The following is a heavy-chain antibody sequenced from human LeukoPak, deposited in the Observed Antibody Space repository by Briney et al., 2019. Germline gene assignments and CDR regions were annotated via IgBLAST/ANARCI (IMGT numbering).Heavy chain of an antibody. CDR2: IYSSVT. Sequence: SQTLSLTCTVSGGSISSGGYYWGWIRQPPGKGLEWIASIYSSVTYYNPSLKSRVTISVDTSKNQFSLNLSSVTAADTAVYYCASRPFLWGFAYWGQGTLVTVSS. J-gene: IGHJ4*02. V-gene: IGHV4-39*01. CDR3: ASRPFLWGFAY. D-gene: IGHD3-16*01. CDR1: GGSISSGGYY.